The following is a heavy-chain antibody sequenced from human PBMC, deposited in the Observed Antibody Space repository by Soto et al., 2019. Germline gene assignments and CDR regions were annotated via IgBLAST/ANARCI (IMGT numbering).Heavy chain of an antibody. CDR3: ARPGVGATALSFDN. V-gene: IGHV4-59*04. CDR2: IYYSGTT. J-gene: IGHJ4*02. D-gene: IGHD1-26*01. Sequence: SETLSLTCTVSGGSISSYYWSWIRQPPGKGLEWIGYIYYSGTTYYNPSLKSRVTISVDTSKNQFSLKLSSVTAADTAVYYCARPGVGATALSFDNWGQGTLVTVSS. CDR1: GGSISSYY.